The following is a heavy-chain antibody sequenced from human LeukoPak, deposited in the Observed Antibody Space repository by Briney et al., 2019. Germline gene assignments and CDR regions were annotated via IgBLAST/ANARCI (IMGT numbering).Heavy chain of an antibody. D-gene: IGHD6-19*01. CDR3: AKNGIAVAVHYFDY. Sequence: PGGSLRLSCAASGFTFSSYAMHWVRQAPGKGLEWVAVISYDGSNKYYADSVKGRFTISRDNSKNTLYLQMNSLRAEDTAVYYCAKNGIAVAVHYFDYWGQGTLVTVSS. CDR2: ISYDGSNK. V-gene: IGHV3-30-3*02. J-gene: IGHJ4*02. CDR1: GFTFSSYA.